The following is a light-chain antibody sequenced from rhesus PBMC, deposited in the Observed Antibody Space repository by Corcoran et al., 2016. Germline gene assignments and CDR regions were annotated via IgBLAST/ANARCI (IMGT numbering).Light chain of an antibody. J-gene: IGLJ1*01. CDR1: TSDIGNYNY. CDR3: CTYSSTGSRL. V-gene: IGLV2S7*01. Sequence: QSAPTQPPSLSGSPGQSVTISCSGTTSDIGNYNYVSWYQQYPGKVPKLIMYGVTYRPSGVSGRFSGSKSGNTASLTISGLQAEDEADYYCCTYSSTGSRLFGVGTRLTVL. CDR2: GVT.